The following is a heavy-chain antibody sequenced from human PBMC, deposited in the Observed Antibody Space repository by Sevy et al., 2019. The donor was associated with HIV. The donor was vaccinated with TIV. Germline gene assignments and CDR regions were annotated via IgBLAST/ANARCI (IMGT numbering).Heavy chain of an antibody. V-gene: IGHV4-39*02. CDR2: IYYRGNT. Sequence: TLSLTSSVSGDSITSSSYYWGWIRQPPGKGLEWIGIIYYRGNTYYNPSLKSRVTIFVDTSKNHFSLKLTSVTAADTAFYYCARRAYGSSHYFDYWGQGTLVTVSS. J-gene: IGHJ4*02. CDR1: GDSITSSSYY. CDR3: ARRAYGSSHYFDY. D-gene: IGHD6-13*01.